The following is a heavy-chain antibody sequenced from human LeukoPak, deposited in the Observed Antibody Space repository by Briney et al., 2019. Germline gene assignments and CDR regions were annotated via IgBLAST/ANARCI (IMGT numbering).Heavy chain of an antibody. CDR3: AKDHYEQQLVYDAFDI. CDR2: ISGSGGST. D-gene: IGHD6-13*01. V-gene: IGHV3-23*01. CDR1: GFTFSSYA. Sequence: PGGSLRLSCAASGFTFSSYAMSWVRQAPGKGLEWVSAISGSGGSTHYADSVKGRFTISRDNSKNTLYLQMNSLRAEDTAVYYCAKDHYEQQLVYDAFDIWGQGTMVTVSS. J-gene: IGHJ3*02.